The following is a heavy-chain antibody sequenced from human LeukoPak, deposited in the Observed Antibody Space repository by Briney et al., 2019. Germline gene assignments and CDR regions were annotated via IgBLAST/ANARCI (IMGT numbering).Heavy chain of an antibody. J-gene: IGHJ5*02. D-gene: IGHD7-27*01. CDR2: ISYSGST. CDR3: ARHVLTGTNWFDP. CDR1: GGSISSSSYY. Sequence: SETLSHTCIVSGGSISSSSYYWGWTRQPPGKGLEWIGSISYSGSTYYKPSRQSRVITSVDTSKNQFSLKVRSVTAADTAIYYCARHVLTGTNWFDPGGQGTLVTVSS. V-gene: IGHV4-39*01.